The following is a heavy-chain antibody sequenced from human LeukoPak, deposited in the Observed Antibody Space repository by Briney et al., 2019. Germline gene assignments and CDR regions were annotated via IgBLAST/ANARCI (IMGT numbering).Heavy chain of an antibody. CDR1: GFTFSSYA. J-gene: IGHJ5*02. D-gene: IGHD6-13*01. CDR2: ISGSGGST. V-gene: IGHV3-23*01. Sequence: GGSLRLSCAASGFTFSSYAMSWVRQAPGKGLEWVSAISGSGGSTYYADSVKGRFTISRDNSKNTLYLQMNSLRAEDTAVYYCARVEQQLLFNWFDPWGQGTLVTVSS. CDR3: ARVEQQLLFNWFDP.